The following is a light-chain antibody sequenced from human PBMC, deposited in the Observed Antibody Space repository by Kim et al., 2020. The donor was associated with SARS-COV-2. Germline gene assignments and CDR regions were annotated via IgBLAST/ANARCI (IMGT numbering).Light chain of an antibody. CDR3: QQYYNWQWT. CDR2: AVS. Sequence: VAPGESAALSCGVSQSIESNLALHQQKPVQAPRRLIYAVSTRASGVPPRFRGSRSGAEFTLTISSLQSEDFAVYYCQQYYNWQWTFGQGTKVDIK. V-gene: IGKV3-15*01. CDR1: QSIESN. J-gene: IGKJ1*01.